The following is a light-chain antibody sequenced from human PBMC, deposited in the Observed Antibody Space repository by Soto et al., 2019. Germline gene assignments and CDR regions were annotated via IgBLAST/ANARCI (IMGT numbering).Light chain of an antibody. CDR1: GSDIGAYNF. V-gene: IGLV2-8*01. Sequence: QSVLAQPPSASGSPGQSVTISCTGSGSDIGAYNFVSWYQQHPGKAPTLMIFGVTERPSGVPDRFSGSKSGNTASLTVSGLQADDEAVYYCYSYAGRNMWVFGGGTKRTVL. CDR3: YSYAGRNMWV. J-gene: IGLJ3*02. CDR2: GVT.